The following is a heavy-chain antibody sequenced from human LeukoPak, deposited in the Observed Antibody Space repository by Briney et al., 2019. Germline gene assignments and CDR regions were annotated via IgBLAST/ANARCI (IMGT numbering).Heavy chain of an antibody. Sequence: GASVKVSCKVSGYTLTELSMHWVRQAPGKWLEWMGCFAPEDGETIYAQKFQGRVTMTEDTSTDTAYMELSSLRSEDTAVYYCATDRGSVLRFLEWLSHWGQGTLVTVSS. J-gene: IGHJ4*02. V-gene: IGHV1-24*01. CDR2: FAPEDGET. CDR3: ATDRGSVLRFLEWLSH. D-gene: IGHD3-3*01. CDR1: GYTLTELS.